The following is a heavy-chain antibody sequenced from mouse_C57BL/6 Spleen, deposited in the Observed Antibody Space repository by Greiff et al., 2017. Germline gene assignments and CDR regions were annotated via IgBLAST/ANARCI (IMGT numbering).Heavy chain of an antibody. Sequence: VQLQQSGPELVKPGASVKIPCKASGYTFTDYNMDWAKQSHGKSLEWIGDINPNNGGTIYNQKFKGKATLTVDKSSSTAYMELRSLTSEDTAVYYCVRRLRYQAWFAYWGQGTLVTVSA. D-gene: IGHD1-1*01. V-gene: IGHV1-18*01. CDR2: INPNNGGT. J-gene: IGHJ3*01. CDR1: GYTFTDYN. CDR3: VRRLRYQAWFAY.